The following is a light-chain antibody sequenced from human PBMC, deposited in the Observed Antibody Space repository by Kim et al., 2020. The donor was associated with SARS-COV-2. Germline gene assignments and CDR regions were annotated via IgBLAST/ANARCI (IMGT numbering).Light chain of an antibody. CDR3: QQYYSYPWT. Sequence: ASTGDRVTITCRASQGISSYLAWYQQKPGKAPKLLIYAASTLQSGVPSRFSGSGSGTDFTLTISCLQAEDFATYYCQQYYSYPWTFGQGTKVDIK. CDR1: QGISSY. V-gene: IGKV1-8*01. CDR2: AAS. J-gene: IGKJ1*01.